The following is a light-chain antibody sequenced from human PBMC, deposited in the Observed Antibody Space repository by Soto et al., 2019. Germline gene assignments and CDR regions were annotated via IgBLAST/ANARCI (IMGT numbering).Light chain of an antibody. CDR2: GAS. CDR3: QQYGSSPPWT. J-gene: IGKJ1*01. V-gene: IGKV3-20*01. CDR1: QSVNSN. Sequence: EIVMTQSPVTLSVSPGERATLSCRAIQSVNSNLAWYQQKPGQAPRLLIYGASSRATGIPDRFSGSGSGTDFTLTISRLEPEDFAVYYCQQYGSSPPWTFGQGTKVDIK.